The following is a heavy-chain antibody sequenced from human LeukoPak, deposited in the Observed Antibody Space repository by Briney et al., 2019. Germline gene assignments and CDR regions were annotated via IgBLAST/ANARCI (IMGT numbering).Heavy chain of an antibody. J-gene: IGHJ3*01. CDR3: AKEMATIRAFDF. Sequence: PGRSLRLSCAASGFTFDDYAMHWVRQAPGKGLEWVSVISGSGSSTYYADSVKGRFTISRDNSKNTLYLQMNSLRAEDTAVYYCAKEMATIRAFDFWGQGTMVTVSS. CDR1: GFTFDDYA. CDR2: ISGSGSST. V-gene: IGHV3-23*01. D-gene: IGHD5-24*01.